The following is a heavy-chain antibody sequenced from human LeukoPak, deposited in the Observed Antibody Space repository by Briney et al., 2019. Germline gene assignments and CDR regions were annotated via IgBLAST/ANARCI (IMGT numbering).Heavy chain of an antibody. Sequence: PSETLSLTCAVYGGSFSGYYWSWIRQPPGKGLEWIGEINHSGSTYYNPSLKSRVTISVDRSKNQFSLKLSSVTAADTAVYYCARSSGSYHHPHFDYWGQGTLVTVSS. J-gene: IGHJ4*02. V-gene: IGHV4-34*01. CDR1: GGSFSGYY. CDR3: ARSSGSYHHPHFDY. D-gene: IGHD3-10*01. CDR2: INHSGST.